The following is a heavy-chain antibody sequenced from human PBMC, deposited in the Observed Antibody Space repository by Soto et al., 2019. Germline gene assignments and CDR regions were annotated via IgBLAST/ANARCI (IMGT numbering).Heavy chain of an antibody. CDR3: ARADDFWSGYYSHFDY. J-gene: IGHJ4*02. CDR1: GYTFTSYA. D-gene: IGHD3-3*01. CDR2: INAGNGNT. Sequence: QVQLVQSGAEVKKPGASVKVSCKASGYTFTSYAMHWVRQAPGQRLEWMGWINAGNGNTKYSQKFQGRVTITRDTSASTAYMELRSLRSEDTAVYYCARADDFWSGYYSHFDYWGQGTLVTVSS. V-gene: IGHV1-3*01.